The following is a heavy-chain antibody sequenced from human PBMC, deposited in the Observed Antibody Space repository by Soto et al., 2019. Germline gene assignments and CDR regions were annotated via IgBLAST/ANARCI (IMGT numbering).Heavy chain of an antibody. D-gene: IGHD3-10*01. CDR2: MNPNSGNT. CDR3: ARDAEGSGSYFVDH. CDR1: GYTFTNYD. Sequence: QVQLVQSGAEVKKPGTSVKVSCKASGYTFTNYDINWVRQATGQGLEWMGWMNPNSGNTGYAQKFQGRVTMTRNTSISTLFMELSSLTSEDTAIYYCARDAEGSGSYFVDHWGQGTLVTVSS. J-gene: IGHJ4*02. V-gene: IGHV1-8*01.